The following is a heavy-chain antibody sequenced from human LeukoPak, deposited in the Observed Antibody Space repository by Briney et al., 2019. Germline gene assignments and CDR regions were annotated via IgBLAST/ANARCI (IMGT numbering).Heavy chain of an antibody. CDR2: ITPSGGT. Sequence: ASVKVSCKAPGYTFTSYAMHSVRQAPGQGLEWMGWITPSGGTNYPQKILGRVAITRETSITTAYMDRSRMTTADTPVYYCARDRYGDGFAHFDYWGQGALVTVSS. CDR1: GYTFTSYA. V-gene: IGHV1-2*02. D-gene: IGHD5-24*01. CDR3: ARDRYGDGFAHFDY. J-gene: IGHJ4*02.